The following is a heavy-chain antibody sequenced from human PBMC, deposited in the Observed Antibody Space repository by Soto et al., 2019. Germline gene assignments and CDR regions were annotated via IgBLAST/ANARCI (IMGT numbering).Heavy chain of an antibody. Sequence: ETLSLTCAVYGGSFSGYYWSWIRQPPGKGLEWIGEINHSGSTNYNPSLKSRVTISVDTSKNQFSLKLSSVTAADTAVYYCARGFRFGYSSSAVCGMDVWGQGTTVTVSS. J-gene: IGHJ6*02. CDR1: GGSFSGYY. CDR2: INHSGST. CDR3: ARGFRFGYSSSAVCGMDV. V-gene: IGHV4-34*01. D-gene: IGHD6-13*01.